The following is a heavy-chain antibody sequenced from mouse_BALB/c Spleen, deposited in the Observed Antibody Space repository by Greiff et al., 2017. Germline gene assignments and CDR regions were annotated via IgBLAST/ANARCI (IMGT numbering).Heavy chain of an antibody. J-gene: IGHJ1*01. V-gene: IGHV6-6*02. D-gene: IGHD2-3*01. Sequence: DVKLVESGGGLVQPGGSMKLSCVASGFTFSNYWMNWVRQSPEKGLEWVAEIRLKSNNYATHYAESVKGRFTISRDDSKSSVYLQMNNLRAEDTGIYYCTRTGYFSYWYFDVWGAGTTVTVSS. CDR3: TRTGYFSYWYFDV. CDR2: IRLKSNNYAT. CDR1: GFTFSNYW.